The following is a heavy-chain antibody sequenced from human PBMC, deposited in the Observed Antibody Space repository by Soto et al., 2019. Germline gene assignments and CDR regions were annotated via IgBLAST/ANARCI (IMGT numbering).Heavy chain of an antibody. CDR2: ITSSSSTI. J-gene: IGHJ6*02. V-gene: IGHV3-48*02. Sequence: PGGSLRLSCAASGFTFSSYTMNWVRQAPGKGLEWVSYITSSSSTIYYADSVKGRFTISRDNAKNSLYLQMNSLRDEDTAVYYCARTLAAAAYYYYGMDVWGQGTTVTAP. D-gene: IGHD6-13*01. CDR1: GFTFSSYT. CDR3: ARTLAAAAYYYYGMDV.